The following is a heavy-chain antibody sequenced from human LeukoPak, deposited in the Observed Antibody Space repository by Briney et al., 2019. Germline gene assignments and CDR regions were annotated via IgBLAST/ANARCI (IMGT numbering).Heavy chain of an antibody. CDR1: KFTFSSYW. CDR3: ARGTYYYEF. J-gene: IGHJ4*02. CDR2: MNQLGNEK. D-gene: IGHD3-16*01. V-gene: IGHV3-7*04. Sequence: GGSLRLSCAASKFTFSSYWMSWVRQAPGKGLERVAYMNQLGNEKNYLDSVKGRFTISRDNATNSLYLQMTSLRAEDTAVYYCARGTYYYEFWGQGTLVTVSS.